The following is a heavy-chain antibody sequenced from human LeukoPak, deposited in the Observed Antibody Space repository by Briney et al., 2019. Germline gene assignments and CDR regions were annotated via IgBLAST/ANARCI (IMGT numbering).Heavy chain of an antibody. CDR3: AGDSPDGYTSGHYYDYMDV. CDR2: IHSGGTT. J-gene: IGHJ6*03. CDR1: GGSISPYY. V-gene: IGHV4-4*07. Sequence: SETLSLTCTVSGGSISPYYWTWIRQSAGKGLEYMGRIHSGGTTNYNPSLRSRITLSVDTSKSQVSLKLSSVTAADTAVYYCAGDSPDGYTSGHYYDYMDVWGKGTTVTVSS. D-gene: IGHD5-18*01.